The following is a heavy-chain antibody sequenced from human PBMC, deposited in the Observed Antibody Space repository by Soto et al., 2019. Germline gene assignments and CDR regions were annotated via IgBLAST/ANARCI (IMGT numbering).Heavy chain of an antibody. J-gene: IGHJ6*02. CDR2: INHSGST. V-gene: IGHV4-34*01. CDR1: GGSFSGYY. CDR3: ARGVTTVRGVMHYYYYYGMDV. D-gene: IGHD3-10*01. Sequence: SETLSLTCAVYGGSFSGYYWSWIRQPPGKGLEWIGEINHSGSTNYNPSLKSRVTISVDTSKNQFSLKLSSVTAADTAVYYCARGVTTVRGVMHYYYYYGMDVWGQGTTVT.